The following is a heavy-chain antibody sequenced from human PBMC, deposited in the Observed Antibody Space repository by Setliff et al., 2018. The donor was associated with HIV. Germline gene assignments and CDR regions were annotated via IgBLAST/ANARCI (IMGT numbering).Heavy chain of an antibody. CDR1: GFTFRNYK. CDR2: ISIGSGGAI. D-gene: IGHD6-13*01. CDR3: ARGPLSSSWYNWFDP. J-gene: IGHJ5*02. V-gene: IGHV3-21*01. Sequence: PGGSLRLSCAASGFTFRNYKFNWVRQAPGRGLEWVSSISIGSGGAIDYADSLKGRFTISRDTSKNTLYLQMNSLRAEDTAVYYCARGPLSSSWYNWFDPWGQGTLVTVSS.